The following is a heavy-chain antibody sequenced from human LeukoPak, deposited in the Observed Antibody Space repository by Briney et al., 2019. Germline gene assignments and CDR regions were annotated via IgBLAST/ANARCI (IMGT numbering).Heavy chain of an antibody. CDR3: ARDRNSGSSLDI. CDR1: GYTFTGYY. J-gene: IGHJ3*02. V-gene: IGHV1-2*02. CDR2: IYPYSGDT. D-gene: IGHD6-6*01. Sequence: ASVNVSCKASGYTFTGYYIHWVRQAPGQGLEGMGWIYPYSGDTNYAQNFQGRVTMTRDTSISTAYMELSSLKSDDTAVYYCARDRNSGSSLDIWGQGTMLTVSS.